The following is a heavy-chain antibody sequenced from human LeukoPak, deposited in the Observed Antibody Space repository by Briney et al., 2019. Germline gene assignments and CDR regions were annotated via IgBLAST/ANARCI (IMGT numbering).Heavy chain of an antibody. D-gene: IGHD4-17*01. CDR3: ARERGWGDYAWAFDI. CDR1: GGSISSGGYY. Sequence: PSQTLSPTCTVSGGSISSGGYYWSWIRQHPGKGLEWIGYIYYSGSTYYNPSLKSRVTISVDTSKNQFSLKLSSVTAADTAVYYCARERGWGDYAWAFDIWGQGTMVTVSS. J-gene: IGHJ3*02. CDR2: IYYSGST. V-gene: IGHV4-31*03.